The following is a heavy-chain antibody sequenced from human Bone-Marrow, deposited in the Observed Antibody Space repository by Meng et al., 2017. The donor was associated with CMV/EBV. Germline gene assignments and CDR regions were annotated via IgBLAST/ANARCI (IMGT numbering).Heavy chain of an antibody. V-gene: IGHV3-7*01. CDR2: INPDEGEK. CDR3: ARDKSGAMDV. Sequence: GGSLRLSCAASGFSINNYWMSWARQAPGKGLEWVATINPDEGEKYYVDSVRGRFTISRDNAKNSAHLQMNNLRVEDTAVYYCARDKSGAMDVWGQGIPVTFSS. CDR1: GFSINNYW. J-gene: IGHJ6*02.